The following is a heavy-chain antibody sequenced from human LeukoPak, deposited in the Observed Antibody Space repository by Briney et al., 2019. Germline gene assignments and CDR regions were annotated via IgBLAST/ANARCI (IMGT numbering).Heavy chain of an antibody. D-gene: IGHD1-26*01. CDR1: GYSFISYW. J-gene: IGHJ4*02. CDR3: ARREGAVSFDY. Sequence: GESLKISCKGSGYSFISYWIAWVRQMPGKGPEWTGIIWPGDSDTRYSPSFQGQVTISADKSITTAYLQWSSLKASDTAMYYCARREGAVSFDYWGQGTLVTVSS. CDR2: IWPGDSDT. V-gene: IGHV5-51*01.